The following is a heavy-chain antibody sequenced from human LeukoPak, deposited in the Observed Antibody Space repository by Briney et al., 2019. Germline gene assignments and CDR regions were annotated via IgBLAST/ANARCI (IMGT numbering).Heavy chain of an antibody. CDR3: ARVGGYGQPYYFDY. Sequence: ASVKVSCKASGYTFTSYDINWVRQATGQGLEWMGWMNPNSGDTDYAQKFQGRVTMTRNTSISTAYMELSSLRSEDTAVYYCARVGGYGQPYYFDYWGQGTLVTVSS. V-gene: IGHV1-8*01. D-gene: IGHD5-18*01. CDR2: MNPNSGDT. J-gene: IGHJ4*02. CDR1: GYTFTSYD.